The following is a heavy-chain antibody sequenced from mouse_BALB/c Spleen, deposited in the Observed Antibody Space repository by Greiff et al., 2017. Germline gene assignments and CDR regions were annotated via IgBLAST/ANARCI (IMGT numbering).Heavy chain of an antibody. Sequence: EVHLVESGGGLVQPGGSRKLSCAASGFTFSSFGMHWVRQAPEKGLEWVAYISSGSSTIYYADTVKGRFTISRDNPKNTLFLQMTSLRSEDTAMYYCARRLMDYWGQGTSVTVSS. CDR1: GFTFSSFG. CDR2: ISSGSSTI. V-gene: IGHV5-17*02. CDR3: ARRLMDY. J-gene: IGHJ4*01.